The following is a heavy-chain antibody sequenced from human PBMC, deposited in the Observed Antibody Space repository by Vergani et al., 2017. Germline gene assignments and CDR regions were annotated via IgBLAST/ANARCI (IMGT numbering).Heavy chain of an antibody. CDR2: ISSNGGRT. CDR3: AREADSSSYYWXFDL. V-gene: IGHV3-64*07. J-gene: IGHJ2*01. D-gene: IGHD6-6*01. Sequence: EVQLVESGGGLVKPGGSLRLSCAASGFTFSSYAMHWVRQAPGKGLEYVSAISSNGGRTYCADSVKGRFTISRDNSKNTLYLQMGSLRAEDMAVYYCAREADSSSYYWXFDLWGRGTLVTVSS. CDR1: GFTFSSYA.